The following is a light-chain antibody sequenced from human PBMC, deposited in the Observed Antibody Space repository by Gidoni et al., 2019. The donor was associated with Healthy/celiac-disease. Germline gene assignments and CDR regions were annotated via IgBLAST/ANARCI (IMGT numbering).Light chain of an antibody. Sequence: DIVMNQSPDPRAVALGERATINCKSSQSVVYSSNNKNYLAWYQKKPGQPPKLLIYWASTRESGVPDRFSGSGSGTDFTLTLSRLQAEDVAVYYCQQYYSTPLTFGGGTKVEIK. V-gene: IGKV4-1*01. CDR1: QSVVYSSNNKNY. CDR3: QQYYSTPLT. J-gene: IGKJ4*01. CDR2: WAS.